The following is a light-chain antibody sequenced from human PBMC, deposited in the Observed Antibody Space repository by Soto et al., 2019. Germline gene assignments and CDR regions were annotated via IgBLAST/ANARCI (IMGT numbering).Light chain of an antibody. V-gene: IGKV1-12*01. CDR3: QQGHPFPLT. J-gene: IGKJ4*01. CDR2: AAT. Sequence: DVQMTQSPSSVSASVGDRVTITCRASQDISDWLAWHQQKPGEAPKLLIYAATTLHSGVPSRFSGSGSGTDFTLTISSLQPEDFATYYCQQGHPFPLTFGGGTKVEIK. CDR1: QDISDW.